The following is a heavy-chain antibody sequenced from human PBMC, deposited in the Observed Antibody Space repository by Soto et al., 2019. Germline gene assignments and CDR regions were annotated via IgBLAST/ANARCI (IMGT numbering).Heavy chain of an antibody. CDR3: ARQSGETYTPMDH. D-gene: IGHD5-18*01. CDR1: GFSFTSQW. V-gene: IGHV5-51*01. Sequence: GESLKISCKGSGFSFTSQWIAWVRQMPGKGLEWMGTVYPSDSHTRYSPSFQDQVTISADKSISTAYLQWSSLKASDTAMYYCARQSGETYTPMDHWGQGTLVTVSS. CDR2: VYPSDSHT. J-gene: IGHJ4*02.